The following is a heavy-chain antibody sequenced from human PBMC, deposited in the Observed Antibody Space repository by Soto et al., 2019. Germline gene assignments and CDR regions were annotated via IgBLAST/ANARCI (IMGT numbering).Heavy chain of an antibody. CDR1: GGTFSNHV. V-gene: IGHV1-69*13. CDR2: IIPIFGTT. D-gene: IGHD3-16*01. Sequence: GASVKVSCKASGGTFSNHVINWVRQAPGQGLEWMGEIIPIFGTTNYAQEFQGRVTVTADETTTTAYMELSSLRSEDTAVYYCATAQTRVGTYGGNSFDCWGGGSLVTVSS. CDR3: ATAQTRVGTYGGNSFDC. J-gene: IGHJ4*02.